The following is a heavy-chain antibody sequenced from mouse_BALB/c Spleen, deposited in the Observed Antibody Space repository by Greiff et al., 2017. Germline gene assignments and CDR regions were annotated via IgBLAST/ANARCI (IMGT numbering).Heavy chain of an antibody. J-gene: IGHJ3*01. Sequence: EVKLVESGGGLVKPGGSLKLSCAASGFTFSSYAMSWVRQTPEKRLEWVASISSGGSTYYPDSVKGRFTISRDNARNILYLQMSSLRSEDTAMYYCAREGGGYDVKFAYWGQGTLVTVS. D-gene: IGHD2-14*01. CDR3: AREGGGYDVKFAY. CDR1: GFTFSSYA. V-gene: IGHV5-6-5*01. CDR2: ISSGGST.